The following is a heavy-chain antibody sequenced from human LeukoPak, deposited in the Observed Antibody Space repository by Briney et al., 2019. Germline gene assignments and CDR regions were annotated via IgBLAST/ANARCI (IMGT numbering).Heavy chain of an antibody. CDR2: INTNTGNP. D-gene: IGHD3-10*01. CDR1: GYTFTSYA. CDR3: ARDLGLLWFGEYHNWFDP. V-gene: IGHV7-4-1*02. J-gene: IGHJ5*02. Sequence: GASVKVSCKASGYTFTSYAISWVRQAPGQGLEWMGWINTNTGNPTYAQGFTGRFVFSLDTSVSTAYLQISSLKAEDTAVYYCARDLGLLWFGEYHNWFDPWGQGTLVTVSS.